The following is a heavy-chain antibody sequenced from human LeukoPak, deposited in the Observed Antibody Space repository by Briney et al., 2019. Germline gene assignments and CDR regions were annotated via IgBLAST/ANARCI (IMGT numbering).Heavy chain of an antibody. J-gene: IGHJ5*02. V-gene: IGHV4-4*07. CDR2: IYTSGST. CDR1: GGSISSYY. D-gene: IGHD2-2*03. Sequence: SETLSLTCTVSGGSISSYYWSWIRQPAGKGLEWIGRIYTSGSTNYNPSLKSRVTMSVDTSKNQFSLKLSSVTAADTAVYYCARGVDIVVVSAAMKGDWFDPWGQGTLVTVSS. CDR3: ARGVDIVVVSAAMKGDWFDP.